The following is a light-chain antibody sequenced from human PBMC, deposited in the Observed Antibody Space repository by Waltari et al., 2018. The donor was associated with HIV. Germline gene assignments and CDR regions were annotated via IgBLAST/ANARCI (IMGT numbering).Light chain of an antibody. CDR1: QDIGNY. J-gene: IGKJ1*01. Sequence: DIQMTQSPSSLSASVGDRVTITCRASQDIGNYLNWYQQKPGRAPKVLIYAASSLQSGFPSRFSGSRSGKDFTLTISSLQPEDFATYYCQQSYSTSWKFGPGTKVEI. V-gene: IGKV1-39*01. CDR3: QQSYSTSWK. CDR2: AAS.